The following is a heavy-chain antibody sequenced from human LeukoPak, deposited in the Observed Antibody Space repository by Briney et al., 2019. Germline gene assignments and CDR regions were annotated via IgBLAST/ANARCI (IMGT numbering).Heavy chain of an antibody. V-gene: IGHV4-4*02. D-gene: IGHD2-21*01. J-gene: IGHJ6*02. Sequence: SGTLSLTCAVSGGSISSSNWWSWVRQPPGKGLEWIGEIYHSGCTNYNPSLKSRVTISVDKSKNQFSLKLSSVTAADTAVYYCAARDPYYYYGMDVWGQGTTVTVSS. CDR1: GGSISSSNW. CDR2: IYHSGCT. CDR3: AARDPYYYYGMDV.